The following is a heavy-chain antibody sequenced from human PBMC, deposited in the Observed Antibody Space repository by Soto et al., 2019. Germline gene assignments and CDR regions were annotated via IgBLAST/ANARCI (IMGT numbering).Heavy chain of an antibody. CDR2: IYSGGTT. CDR3: ARNGDSSDYRGWFDP. V-gene: IGHV3-66*01. J-gene: IGHJ5*02. CDR1: GFTVSSNY. D-gene: IGHD3-22*01. Sequence: EVQLVESGGGLVQPGGSLRLSCAASGFTVSSNYMSWVRQAPGKGLAWVSVIYSGGTTYYADAVKGSFTISRDNSKNPLYLQMNSLRDEDTAVYYCARNGDSSDYRGWFDPWGQGTLVTVSS.